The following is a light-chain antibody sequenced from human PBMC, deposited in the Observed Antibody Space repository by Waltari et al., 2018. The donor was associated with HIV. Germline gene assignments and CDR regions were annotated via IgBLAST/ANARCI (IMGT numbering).Light chain of an antibody. J-gene: IGLJ2*01. CDR1: SSDFGSYNL. Sequence: QSALTQPASVSGSPGQSITISCTGTSSDFGSYNLVSWYQPHPGKAPKLMIYEVSKRPSGVSNRFSGSKSGNTASLTISGLQAEDEADYYCCSYAGSSTFVVFGGGTKLTVL. CDR3: CSYAGSSTFVV. CDR2: EVS. V-gene: IGLV2-23*02.